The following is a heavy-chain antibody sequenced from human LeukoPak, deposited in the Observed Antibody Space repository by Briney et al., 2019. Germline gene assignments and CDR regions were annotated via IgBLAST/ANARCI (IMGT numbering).Heavy chain of an antibody. V-gene: IGHV1-69*01. CDR2: IIPIFGTA. D-gene: IGHD5-12*01. CDR3: ARGDPYSGYGDYYYYYGMDV. J-gene: IGHJ6*02. CDR1: GGTFSSYA. Sequence: RASVKVSCKASGGTFSSYATSWVRQAPGQGLEWMGGIIPIFGTANYAQKFQGRVTITADESTSTAYMELSSLRSEDTAVYYCARGDPYSGYGDYYYYYGMDVWGQGTTVTVSS.